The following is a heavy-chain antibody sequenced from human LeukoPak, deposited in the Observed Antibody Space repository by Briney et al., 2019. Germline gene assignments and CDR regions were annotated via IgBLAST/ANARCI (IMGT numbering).Heavy chain of an antibody. D-gene: IGHD5-12*01. CDR3: ARAGYSGYDYANYYYYYYMDV. CDR1: GGSISSYY. Sequence: SETLSLTCTVSGGSISSYYWSWIRQPPGKGLEWIGYIYYSGSTNYNPSLKSRVTISVDTSKNQFSLKLSSVTAADTAVYYCARAGYSGYDYANYYYYYYMDVWGKGTMVTISS. CDR2: IYYSGST. J-gene: IGHJ6*03. V-gene: IGHV4-59*01.